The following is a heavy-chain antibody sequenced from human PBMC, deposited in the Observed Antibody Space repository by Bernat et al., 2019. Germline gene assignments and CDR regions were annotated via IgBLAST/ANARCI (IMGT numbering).Heavy chain of an antibody. CDR2: IGSSGSPI. V-gene: IGHV3-48*03. Sequence: EVQLVESGGGLVQPGGSLRLSCAASGFTFSSSEMNWVRQTPGKGLEWVSYIGSSGSPIYYADYVKGRFTISRDNAKNSLYLQMNSLRVEDTAVYYCARDLGEYSGYDAFDYWGQGTLVNVSS. D-gene: IGHD5-12*01. CDR1: GFTFSSSE. CDR3: ARDLGEYSGYDAFDY. J-gene: IGHJ4*02.